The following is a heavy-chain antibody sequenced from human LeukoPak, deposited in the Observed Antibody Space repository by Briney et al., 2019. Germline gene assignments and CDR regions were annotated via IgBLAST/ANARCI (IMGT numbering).Heavy chain of an antibody. J-gene: IGHJ6*04. D-gene: IGHD2-2*01. CDR2: ISYDGSNK. Sequence: GGSLRLSCAASGFTFSSYGMHWVRQAPGKGLEWVAVISYDGSNKYYADFVKGRFTISRDNSKNTLYLQMNSLRAEDTAVYYCAKVEARGYCSSTSCGLDYYYYYYGMDVWGKGTTVTVSS. CDR1: GFTFSSYG. V-gene: IGHV3-30*18. CDR3: AKVEARGYCSSTSCGLDYYYYYYGMDV.